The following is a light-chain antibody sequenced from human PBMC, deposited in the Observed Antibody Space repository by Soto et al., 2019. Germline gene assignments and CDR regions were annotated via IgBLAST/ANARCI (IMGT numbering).Light chain of an antibody. CDR2: GAS. Sequence: DIQMTQSPSSVSASVGDRVTITCRASQDISSWLAWYQRKPGKAPKFLIYGASSLESGVPSRFSGSGSGTDFTLTISNLQPEDFATYFCQQGDSIPFTFGPGTKVDIK. CDR3: QQGDSIPFT. CDR1: QDISSW. J-gene: IGKJ3*01. V-gene: IGKV1-12*01.